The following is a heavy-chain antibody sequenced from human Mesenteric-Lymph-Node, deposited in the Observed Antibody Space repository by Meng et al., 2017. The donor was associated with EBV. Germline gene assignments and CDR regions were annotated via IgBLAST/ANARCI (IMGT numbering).Heavy chain of an antibody. V-gene: IGHV7-4-1*02. CDR1: GYTFNTYA. CDR2: INTNTGYP. D-gene: IGHD4-17*01. J-gene: IGHJ4*02. CDR3: ARGLPYGDYGVDS. Sequence: QVQLVKSGSELKKPGASVKVSCKASGYTFNTYAMNWVRQAPGQGLEWMGWINTNTGYPTYARVFRGRFVFSLDTSVSTAYLQVSSLKAEDTAVYYCARGLPYGDYGVDSWGQGTLVTVSS.